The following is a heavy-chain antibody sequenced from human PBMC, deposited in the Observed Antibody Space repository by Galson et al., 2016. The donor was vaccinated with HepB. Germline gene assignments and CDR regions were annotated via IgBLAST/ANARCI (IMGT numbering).Heavy chain of an antibody. CDR3: AREVQGYCTNGVCFSLGNYYYGMDV. V-gene: IGHV1-18*01. J-gene: IGHJ6*02. CDR2: ISAYNGNT. CDR1: GYTFTSYG. Sequence: SVKVSCKASGYTFTSYGISWVRQAPGQGLEWMGWISAYNGNTNYAQKLQGRVTMTTDTSTSTAYMELRSLRSDDTAVYYCAREVQGYCTNGVCFSLGNYYYGMDVWGQGTTVTVSS. D-gene: IGHD2-8*01.